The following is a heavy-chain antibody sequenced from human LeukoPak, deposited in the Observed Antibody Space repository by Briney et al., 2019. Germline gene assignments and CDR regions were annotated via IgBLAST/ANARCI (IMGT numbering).Heavy chain of an antibody. D-gene: IGHD6-6*01. CDR1: GFSLSTTGVG. J-gene: IGHJ5*02. CDR3: ARRLNRAHSSSSSLFGP. V-gene: IGHV2-5*01. Sequence: SGPTLVEPTQTLTLTCTFSGFSLSTTGVGVGWIRQPPGKALEWLALIYWNDDKSYSPSLKSRLTITKDTSKNQVVLTMTNMDPVDTATYYCARRLNRAHSSSSSLFGPWGQGTLVTVSS. CDR2: IYWNDDK.